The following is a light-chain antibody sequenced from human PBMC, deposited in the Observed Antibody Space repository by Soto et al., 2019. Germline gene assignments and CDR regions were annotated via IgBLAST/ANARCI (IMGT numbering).Light chain of an antibody. CDR1: SSDVGGYNY. CDR3: SSYTSSSTLV. J-gene: IGLJ1*01. CDR2: DVS. Sequence: SVVTQPGSVSGSPGPSITISRTGTSSDVGGYNYVSWYQQHPGKAPKLMIYDVSNRPSGVSNRFSGSKSGNTASLTISGLQAEDEADYHCSSYTSSSTLVFGTGTKVTVL. V-gene: IGLV2-14*01.